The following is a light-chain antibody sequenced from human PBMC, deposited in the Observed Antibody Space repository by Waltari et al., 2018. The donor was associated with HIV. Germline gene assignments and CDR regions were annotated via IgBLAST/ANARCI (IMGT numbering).Light chain of an antibody. CDR1: SSDVGRYDY. Sequence: QSALTQPPSASGSLGQSVTISCTGRSSDVGRYDYVSWYQQHPGKAPKLLLFEVNKRPSGVPDRFSGSKSGNTASLTVSGLQAEDEAEYSCSSYAGINPVIFGGGTTLTVL. CDR2: EVN. V-gene: IGLV2-8*01. J-gene: IGLJ2*01. CDR3: SSYAGINPVI.